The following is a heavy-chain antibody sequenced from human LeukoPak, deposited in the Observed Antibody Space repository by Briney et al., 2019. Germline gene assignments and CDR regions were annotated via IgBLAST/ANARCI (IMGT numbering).Heavy chain of an antibody. CDR1: GDSVSSNNAA. D-gene: IGHD3-16*01. CDR3: ARAGEETTYYYYYGMDV. V-gene: IGHV6-1*01. Sequence: SQTLSLTCAISGDSVSSNNAAWNWIRQSPSRGLEWLGRTYYRSKWYNDYAVSVKSRITINPDTSKNQFSLQLNSVTPEDTAVYYCARAGEETTYYYYYGMDVWGQGTTVTVSS. J-gene: IGHJ6*02. CDR2: TYYRSKWYN.